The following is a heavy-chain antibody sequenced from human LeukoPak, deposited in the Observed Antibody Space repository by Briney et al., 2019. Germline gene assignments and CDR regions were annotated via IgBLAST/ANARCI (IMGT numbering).Heavy chain of an antibody. CDR3: AKEAWEYSSSARFNY. CDR2: ISGSGGTT. D-gene: IGHD6-6*01. Sequence: PGGSLRLSCAASGFTFSSYAMSWVRQAPGKGLEWVSAISGSGGTTYYADSVKGRFTISRDNSKNTLYLQVNSLRAEDTAVYYCAKEAWEYSSSARFNYWGQGTLVTVSS. V-gene: IGHV3-23*01. CDR1: GFTFSSYA. J-gene: IGHJ4*02.